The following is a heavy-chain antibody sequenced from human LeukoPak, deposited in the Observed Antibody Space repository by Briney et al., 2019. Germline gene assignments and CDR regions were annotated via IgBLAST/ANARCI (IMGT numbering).Heavy chain of an antibody. Sequence: GSLRLSCAASGFAFSDAWMSWVRQAPGKGLEWVGRVKRKTHGGTTQYGAPVKGRFAISRDDSKNTLYLQMNSLKTEDTGVYFCTTEVVVTSYFDYWGQGALVTVSS. D-gene: IGHD2-21*02. V-gene: IGHV3-15*01. CDR3: TTEVVVTSYFDY. CDR2: VKRKTHGGTT. CDR1: GFAFSDAW. J-gene: IGHJ4*02.